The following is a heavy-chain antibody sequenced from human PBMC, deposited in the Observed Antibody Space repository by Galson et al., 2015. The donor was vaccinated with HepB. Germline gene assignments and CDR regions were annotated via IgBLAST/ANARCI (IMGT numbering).Heavy chain of an antibody. CDR3: AKVRGPYCSSTSCYGGDYFDY. J-gene: IGHJ4*02. V-gene: IGHV3-23*01. D-gene: IGHD2-2*01. Sequence: SLRLSCAASGFTFSSYAMSWVRQAPGKGLEWVSAISGSGGSTYYADSVKGRFTISRDNSKNTLYLQMNSLRAEDTAVYYCAKVRGPYCSSTSCYGGDYFDYWGQGTLVTVSS. CDR1: GFTFSSYA. CDR2: ISGSGGST.